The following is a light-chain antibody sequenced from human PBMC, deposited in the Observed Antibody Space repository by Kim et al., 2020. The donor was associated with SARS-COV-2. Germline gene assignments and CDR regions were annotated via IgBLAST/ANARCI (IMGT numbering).Light chain of an antibody. CDR2: AAS. Sequence: ASVGDRVTITCQASQSISRYLNWYQQEPGKAPKLLIFAASSLHSGVSSRFSGSGSLTGFTLTISNLQPEDVATYYCQQSYTTPWMFGQGTKVDIK. V-gene: IGKV1-39*01. CDR1: QSISRY. CDR3: QQSYTTPWM. J-gene: IGKJ1*01.